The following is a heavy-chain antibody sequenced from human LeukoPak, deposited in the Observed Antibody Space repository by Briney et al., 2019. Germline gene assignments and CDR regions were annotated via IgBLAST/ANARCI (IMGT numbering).Heavy chain of an antibody. J-gene: IGHJ6*03. CDR1: GFTFSNYA. CDR3: AKNRGGGLHYYMDV. V-gene: IGHV3-23*01. Sequence: GGSLRLSSAASGFTFSNYAMSWVRQAPGKGLEWVSVISGSGGTIYYADSVKGRFTISRDNSKNTLYMQMNSLRAEDRAVYYCAKNRGGGLHYYMDVWGKGTTVTVSS. CDR2: ISGSGGTI. D-gene: IGHD4-23*01.